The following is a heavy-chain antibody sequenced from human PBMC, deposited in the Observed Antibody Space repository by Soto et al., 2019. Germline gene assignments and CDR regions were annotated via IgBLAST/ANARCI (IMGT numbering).Heavy chain of an antibody. CDR3: ARPPYYYDTSGLAY. V-gene: IGHV3-21*01. CDR1: GFTFSSYS. CDR2: ISSSSSYI. D-gene: IGHD3-22*01. J-gene: IGHJ4*02. Sequence: GGSLRLSCAASGFTFSSYSMNWVRQAPGKGLEWVSSISSSSSYIYYADSVKGRFTISRDNAKNSLHLQMNSLRAEDTAVYYCARPPYYYDTSGLAYWGQGTLVTVSS.